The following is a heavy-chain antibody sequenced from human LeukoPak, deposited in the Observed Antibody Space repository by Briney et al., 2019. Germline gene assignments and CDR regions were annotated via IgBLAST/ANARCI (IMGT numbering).Heavy chain of an antibody. J-gene: IGHJ6*02. CDR3: ARAVVVPAAIAYYYYGMDV. CDR1: GFTFSSYA. D-gene: IGHD2-2*01. CDR2: ISYDGSNK. Sequence: GGSLRLSCAASGFTFSSYAMHWVRQAPGKGLEWVAVISYDGSNKYYADSVKGRFTISRDNSKNTLYLQMNSLRAEDTAVHYCARAVVVPAAIAYYYYGMDVWGQGTTVTVSS. V-gene: IGHV3-30-3*01.